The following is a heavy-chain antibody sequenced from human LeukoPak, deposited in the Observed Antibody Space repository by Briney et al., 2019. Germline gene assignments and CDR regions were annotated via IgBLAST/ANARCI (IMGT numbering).Heavy chain of an antibody. D-gene: IGHD3-10*01. V-gene: IGHV3-23*01. Sequence: GGSLRLSCAAPGFTYSSYAMNWVRQAPGKGLEWVSGISGSGGNTYYADSVKGRFTISRDNSKNMLYLEMNSLRTEDTAVYYCAKGGRGSGSYNYFDKWGQGTLVTVSS. CDR3: AKGGRGSGSYNYFDK. CDR1: GFTYSSYA. J-gene: IGHJ4*02. CDR2: ISGSGGNT.